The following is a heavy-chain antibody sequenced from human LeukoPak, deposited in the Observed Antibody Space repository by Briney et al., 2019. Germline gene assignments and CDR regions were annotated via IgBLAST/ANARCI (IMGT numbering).Heavy chain of an antibody. CDR2: IYHTGST. D-gene: IGHD5-12*01. J-gene: IGHJ4*02. CDR3: ARALSSGYDFSYFDY. CDR1: GGSINNDDYS. Sequence: SQTLSLTCAVSGGSINNDDYSWSWLRQPPGKGLEWIGYIYHTGSTYYNPSLKSRVTMSVDRSKNQISLNLSSVTAADTAVYYCARALSSGYDFSYFDYWGQGTLVTVAS. V-gene: IGHV4-30-2*01.